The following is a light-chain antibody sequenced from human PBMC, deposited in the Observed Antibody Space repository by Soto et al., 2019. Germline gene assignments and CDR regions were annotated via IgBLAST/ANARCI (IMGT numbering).Light chain of an antibody. CDR3: SSYPSNTVL. J-gene: IGLJ2*01. V-gene: IGLV2-14*03. Sequence: QSVLTQPASVSGSPGQSITLSCSGTSNDIGVYNYVSWYQQHPGKAAKLIIYDVSNRASGVSNRFSGSKSGNTASLTISGLQAGDEADYYCSSYPSNTVLFGGGTKLTVL. CDR1: SNDIGVYNY. CDR2: DVS.